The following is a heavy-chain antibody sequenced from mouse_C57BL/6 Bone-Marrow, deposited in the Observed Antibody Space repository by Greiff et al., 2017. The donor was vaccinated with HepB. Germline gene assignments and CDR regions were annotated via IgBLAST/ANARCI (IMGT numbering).Heavy chain of an antibody. V-gene: IGHV5-17*01. D-gene: IGHD2-4*01. CDR3: ARREDDYDNYAMGY. Sequence: EVQLVESGGGLVKPGGSLKLSCAASGFTFSDYGMHWVRQAPEKGLEWVAYISSGSSTIYYADTVKGRFTSSRDNAKNTLFLQMTSLRSEDTALYYCARREDDYDNYAMGYWGQGTSVTVSS. J-gene: IGHJ4*01. CDR1: GFTFSDYG. CDR2: ISSGSSTI.